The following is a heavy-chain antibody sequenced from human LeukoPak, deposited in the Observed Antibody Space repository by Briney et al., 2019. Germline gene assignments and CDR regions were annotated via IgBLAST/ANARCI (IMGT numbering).Heavy chain of an antibody. V-gene: IGHV3-53*01. CDR1: GFTVSSNY. CDR2: IYSGGDT. Sequence: GGSLRLSCAASGFTVSSNYMSWVRQAPGKWLEWVSVIYSGGDTYYADSVKGRFTISRDNSKNTLYLQMNSLRAEDTAVYYCARVAVGAGTDYFDYWGQGTLVTVSS. CDR3: ARVAVGAGTDYFDY. D-gene: IGHD6-19*01. J-gene: IGHJ4*02.